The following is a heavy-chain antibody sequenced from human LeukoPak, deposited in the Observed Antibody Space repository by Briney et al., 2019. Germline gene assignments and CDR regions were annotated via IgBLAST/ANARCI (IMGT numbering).Heavy chain of an antibody. CDR3: VIGVGWQPDY. Sequence: KASETLSLTCTVFGDSVTGYFLSWVRQPPGKGLEWIGHIYKIGTTNYNPSLKSRLTISADTSKNQFSLQLRSVTAADTAVYYCVIGVGWQPDYWGQGALVTVSS. J-gene: IGHJ4*02. CDR2: IYKIGTT. D-gene: IGHD2-15*01. V-gene: IGHV4-59*02. CDR1: GDSVTGYF.